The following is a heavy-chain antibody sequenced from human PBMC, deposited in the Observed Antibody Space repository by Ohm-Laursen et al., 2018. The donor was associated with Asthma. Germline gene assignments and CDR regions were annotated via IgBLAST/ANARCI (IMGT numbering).Heavy chain of an antibody. CDR1: GFTFSKFA. CDR2: ISGSGGFT. Sequence: SLRLSCTASGFTFSKFAMSWVRQAPGKGLEWVSTISGSGGFTNNAGSVKGRFTISRDNSSNTLYLQMNSLRAEDTAVYYCVRDYCIDGFCSKAFDPWGQGTLVTVSS. CDR3: VRDYCIDGFCSKAFDP. D-gene: IGHD2-8*01. J-gene: IGHJ5*02. V-gene: IGHV3-23*01.